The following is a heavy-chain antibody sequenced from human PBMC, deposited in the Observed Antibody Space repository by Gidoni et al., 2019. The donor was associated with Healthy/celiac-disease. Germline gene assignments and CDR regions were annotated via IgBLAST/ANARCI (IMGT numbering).Heavy chain of an antibody. Sequence: EVQLVESGGGLVKPGGSLRLSCAASGFTFSNAWMSWVRQAPGKGLEWVGRIKSKTDGGTTDYAAPVKGRFTISRDDSKNTLYLQMNSLKTEDTAVYYCTCRGGDYGVFYYYYGMDVWGQGTTVTVSS. CDR3: TCRGGDYGVFYYYYGMDV. CDR2: IKSKTDGGTT. V-gene: IGHV3-15*01. CDR1: GFTFSNAW. J-gene: IGHJ6*02. D-gene: IGHD4-17*01.